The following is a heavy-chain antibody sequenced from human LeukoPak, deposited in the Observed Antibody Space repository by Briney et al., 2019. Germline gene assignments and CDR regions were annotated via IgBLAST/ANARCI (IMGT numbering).Heavy chain of an antibody. V-gene: IGHV4-39*07. D-gene: IGHD3-10*01. CDR1: GGSISSSSYY. CDR3: ARVRYYGSGSFFYFDY. CDR2: IYYSGST. J-gene: IGHJ4*02. Sequence: SETLSLTCTVPGGSISSSSYYWGWIRQPPGKGLEWIGSIYYSGSTYYNPSLKSRVTISVDTSKNQFSLKLSSVTAADTAVYYCARVRYYGSGSFFYFDYWGQGTLVTVSS.